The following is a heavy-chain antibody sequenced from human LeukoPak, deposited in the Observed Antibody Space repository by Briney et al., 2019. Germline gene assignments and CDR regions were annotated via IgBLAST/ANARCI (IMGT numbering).Heavy chain of an antibody. V-gene: IGHV4-34*01. CDR3: ATGGKRNCSSTSGYGIRASAMVSYFDY. J-gene: IGHJ4*02. D-gene: IGHD2-2*01. CDR2: IIHRGST. Sequence: SPSLSPTCALEAGSFGGYYTSSIRHPPGKRLEWIGEIIHRGSTNYNRTLKSRVIISVDTSKNQLSLKLRSVTAADLHLYYCATGGKRNCSSTSGYGIRASAMVSYFDYWGQGTLVTVSS. CDR1: AGSFGGYY.